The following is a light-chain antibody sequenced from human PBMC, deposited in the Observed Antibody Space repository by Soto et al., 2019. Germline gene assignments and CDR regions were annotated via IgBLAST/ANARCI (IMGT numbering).Light chain of an antibody. CDR3: CSFAAGSTPCV. V-gene: IGLV2-23*01. CDR2: EGS. J-gene: IGLJ1*01. CDR1: SSDVGSYNL. Sequence: QSVLTQPASVSGSPGQSITISCTGTSSDVGSYNLVSWYQQHPGKAPKLMIYEGSKRPSGVSNRFSGSKSGNTASLTISGLQAEDEADYYCCSFAAGSTPCVFGTGTKVTVL.